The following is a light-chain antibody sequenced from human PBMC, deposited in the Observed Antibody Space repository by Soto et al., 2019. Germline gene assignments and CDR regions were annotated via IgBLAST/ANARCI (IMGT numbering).Light chain of an antibody. CDR1: SSDVGGYNY. J-gene: IGLJ1*01. CDR3: SSYIPNNSTYV. CDR2: DVS. V-gene: IGLV2-14*03. Sequence: QSVLTQPASVSGSPGQSITISCTGTSSDVGGYNYVSWYQHHPSKAHKSMIHDVSNRPSGVSNRFSGSKSGNTASLTISGLQAEDEADYYCSSYIPNNSTYVFGTGTKVTVL.